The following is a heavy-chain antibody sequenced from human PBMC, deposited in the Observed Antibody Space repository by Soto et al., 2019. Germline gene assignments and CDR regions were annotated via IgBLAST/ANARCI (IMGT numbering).Heavy chain of an antibody. J-gene: IGHJ4*02. CDR2: IIPIFGTA. CDR1: GGTFSSYA. V-gene: IGHV1-69*13. Sequence: GASVKVSCKASGGTFSSYAISWVRQAPGQGLEWMGGIIPIFGTANYAQKSQGRVTITADESTSTAYMELSSLRSEDTAVYYCAGGSYCSGGSCSGLYYFDYWGQGTLVTVSS. D-gene: IGHD2-15*01. CDR3: AGGSYCSGGSCSGLYYFDY.